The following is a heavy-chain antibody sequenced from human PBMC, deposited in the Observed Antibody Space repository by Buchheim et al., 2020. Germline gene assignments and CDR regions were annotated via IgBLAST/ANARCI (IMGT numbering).Heavy chain of an antibody. J-gene: IGHJ4*02. D-gene: IGHD6-13*01. CDR3: ARDAFRIAAAGFLDY. CDR1: GFMFSSYA. CDR2: ISPNGANT. Sequence: EVQLLESGGGLVQPGGSLRLSCAASGFMFSSYAMSWVRQAPGKGLEWVSGISPNGANTYYADSVKGRFTISRDNSKNTVDLQMNSLRGEDTAVYYCARDAFRIAAAGFLDYWGQGTL. V-gene: IGHV3-23*01.